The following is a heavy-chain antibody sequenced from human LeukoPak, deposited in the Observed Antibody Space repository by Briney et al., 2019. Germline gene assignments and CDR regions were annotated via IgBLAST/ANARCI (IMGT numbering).Heavy chain of an antibody. J-gene: IGHJ4*02. CDR2: IYPADSDT. CDR3: ARPVRHGDYSWADY. V-gene: IGHV5-51*01. Sequence: GESLKISCKGSGYSFPIYWIGWVRQMPGKGLEWMGVIYPADSDTRYSPSFQGQVTIPADKSISTAYLQWSSLKASDTAMYYCARPVRHGDYSWADYWGQGTLVTVSS. CDR1: GYSFPIYW. D-gene: IGHD4-17*01.